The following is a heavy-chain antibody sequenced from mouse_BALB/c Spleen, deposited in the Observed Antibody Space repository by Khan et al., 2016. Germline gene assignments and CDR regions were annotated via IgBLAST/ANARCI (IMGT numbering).Heavy chain of an antibody. Sequence: EVQLQESVPSLVKSSQTLSLTCSVTGDSITSGYWNWIRTFPGNKLEYMVYISYSGSTYYTPSLKSRISITRDTSMNPYYLQLNSVTTEDTATYYCAGYDGYYFDYWGQGTTLTVSS. V-gene: IGHV3-8*02. CDR2: ISYSGST. D-gene: IGHD2-3*01. J-gene: IGHJ2*01. CDR3: AGYDGYYFDY. CDR1: GDSITSGY.